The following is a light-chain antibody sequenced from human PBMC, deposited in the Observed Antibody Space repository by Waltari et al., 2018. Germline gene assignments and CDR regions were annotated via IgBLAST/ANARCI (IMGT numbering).Light chain of an antibody. J-gene: IGLJ3*02. CDR3: CSFAGRSWL. V-gene: IGLV2-23*01. CDR1: SSDIGLYDL. CDR2: ETT. Sequence: QSALTQPASVSASLGQSLTISCTGTSSDIGLYDLISWYQQHPGKAPKLIILETTKRPSGGPNRVSGSKSGNTASLTISGLQAEDEADYYCCSFAGRSWLFGGGTKLTVL.